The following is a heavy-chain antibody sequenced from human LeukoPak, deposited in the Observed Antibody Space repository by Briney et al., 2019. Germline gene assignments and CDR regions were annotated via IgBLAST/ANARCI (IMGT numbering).Heavy chain of an antibody. CDR2: ISGGGGST. J-gene: IGHJ4*02. V-gene: IGHV3-23*01. CDR3: ARGVSSGLYYFDY. CDR1: AFTFSSYA. Sequence: SGGSLRLSCAASAFTFSSYAMSWVRQAPGKGLEWVSVISGGGGSTFYADSVKGRFTISRENSKNTLYLQMNSLRAEDTAIYYCARGVSSGLYYFDYWGQGTVVTVSS. D-gene: IGHD6-19*01.